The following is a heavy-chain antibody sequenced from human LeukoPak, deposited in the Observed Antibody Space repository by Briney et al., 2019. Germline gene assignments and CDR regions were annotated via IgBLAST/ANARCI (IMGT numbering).Heavy chain of an antibody. J-gene: IGHJ4*02. CDR3: ARGPKWRLNDY. Sequence: ASVKVSCKASGYTFTSYDINWVRQATGQGLEWMGWMNPNSGNTGYAQKFQGRVTITRNTSISTAYMELTSLRSEDTAVYDCARGPKWRLNDYWGQGTLVTVSS. CDR1: GYTFTSYD. V-gene: IGHV1-8*03. D-gene: IGHD6-25*01. CDR2: MNPNSGNT.